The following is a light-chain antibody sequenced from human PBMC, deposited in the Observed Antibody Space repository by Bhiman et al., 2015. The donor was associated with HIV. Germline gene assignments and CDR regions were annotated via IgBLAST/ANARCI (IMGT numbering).Light chain of an antibody. CDR3: CSYRTRNTLV. CDR2: DVS. J-gene: IGLJ2*01. Sequence: QSALSQPASVSGSPGQSITMSCTGTSSDIGGYNFVAWYQHHPGKAPKILIYDVSKRPSGVSNRFSGSKSGNTASLTISGLLAEDEAEYYCCSYRTRNTLVFGGGTRLTVL. CDR1: SSDIGGYNF. V-gene: IGLV2-14*03.